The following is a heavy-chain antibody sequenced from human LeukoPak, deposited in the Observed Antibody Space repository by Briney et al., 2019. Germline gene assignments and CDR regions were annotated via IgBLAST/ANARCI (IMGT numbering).Heavy chain of an antibody. V-gene: IGHV3-15*01. CDR3: TTGDADGSGSYYRANYFDY. Sequence: GGSLRLSCAASGFTFSNAWMSWVRQAPGKGLEWVGRIKSKTDGGTTDYAAPVKGRFTISRDDSKNTLYLQMNSLKTEDTAVYYCTTGDADGSGSYYRANYFDYWGQGTLVTVSS. D-gene: IGHD3-10*01. J-gene: IGHJ4*02. CDR2: IKSKTDGGTT. CDR1: GFTFSNAW.